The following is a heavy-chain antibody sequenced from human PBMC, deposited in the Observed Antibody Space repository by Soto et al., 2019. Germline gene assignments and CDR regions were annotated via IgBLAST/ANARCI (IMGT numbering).Heavy chain of an antibody. Sequence: ASVKVSCKASGFTFVMYAIHWVRQASGQGLEWMAWINAGNGHTTYSQKFQGRVTITRDTSARTVYMELISLRFEDTATYFCARAVWSAEGYFDFWGQ. CDR3: ARAVWSAEGYFDF. D-gene: IGHD2-21*01. CDR2: INAGNGHT. J-gene: IGHJ4*02. CDR1: GFTFVMYA. V-gene: IGHV1-3*01.